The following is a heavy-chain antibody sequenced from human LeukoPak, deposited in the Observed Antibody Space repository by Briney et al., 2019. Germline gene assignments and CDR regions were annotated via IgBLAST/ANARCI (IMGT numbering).Heavy chain of an antibody. Sequence: GGSLRLSCAASGFTFSSYAMTWVRQAPGKGLEWVSSISGSGSSTYYADSVKGRFTISRDNSKNTLYLQMNSLRAEDTAVYYCAKAVTVAGKPYFEYWGQGTLVTVSS. CDR3: AKAVTVAGKPYFEY. CDR1: GFTFSSYA. CDR2: ISGSGSST. V-gene: IGHV3-23*01. D-gene: IGHD6-19*01. J-gene: IGHJ4*02.